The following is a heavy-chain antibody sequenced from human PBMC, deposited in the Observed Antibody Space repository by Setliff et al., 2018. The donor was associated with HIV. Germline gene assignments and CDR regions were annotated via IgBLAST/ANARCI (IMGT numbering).Heavy chain of an antibody. J-gene: IGHJ4*02. Sequence: PGGSLRLSCAASGFTFHDFVMHWVRQAPGKGLEWVSSISWNSGSRGYAESVKGRFTISRDNSGNTLYLQMTSLRAEDTAIYYCAKAWGSGYPSFESALMFDVWGQGTLVTVSS. CDR3: AKAWGSGYPSFESALMFDV. V-gene: IGHV3-9*01. D-gene: IGHD3-3*01. CDR2: ISWNSGSR. CDR1: GFTFHDFV.